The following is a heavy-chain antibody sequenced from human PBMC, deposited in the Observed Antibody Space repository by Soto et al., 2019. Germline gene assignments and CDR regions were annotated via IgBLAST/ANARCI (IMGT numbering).Heavy chain of an antibody. CDR1: EFTFSSSA. CDR3: AKDFTAYLSSWFHL. J-gene: IGHJ5*02. CDR2: ITGSGSTT. Sequence: EVQLLESGGGLVQPGGSLRLSCAASEFTFSSSAMHWVRQAPGKGLEWVSGITGSGSTTFYADSVKGRFTISRDNSKNTLYLHMSSLRAEDTAIYYCAKDFTAYLSSWFHLWGQGTLVTVSS. V-gene: IGHV3-23*01. D-gene: IGHD6-13*01.